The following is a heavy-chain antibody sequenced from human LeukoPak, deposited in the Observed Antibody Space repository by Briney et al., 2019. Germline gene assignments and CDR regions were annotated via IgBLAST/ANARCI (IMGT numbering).Heavy chain of an antibody. CDR1: GGSISSGSYY. CDR3: AREIAYCGGDCYSFDY. V-gene: IGHV4-61*02. D-gene: IGHD2-21*02. J-gene: IGHJ4*02. Sequence: PSETLSLTCTVSGGSISSGSYYWSWIRQPAGQGLEYIGRMYTSGSTNYNPSLKSRVTISVDTSKNQFSLKLRSVMAADTAVYYCAREIAYCGGDCYSFDYWGQGTLVTVSS. CDR2: MYTSGST.